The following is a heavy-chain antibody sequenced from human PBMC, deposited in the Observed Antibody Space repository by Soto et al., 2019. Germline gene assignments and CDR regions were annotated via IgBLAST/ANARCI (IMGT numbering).Heavy chain of an antibody. Sequence: GASVKVSCKASGGTFSSYTISWVRQAPGQGLEWMGRIIPILGIANYAQKFQGRVTITADKSTSTAYMELSSLRSEDTAVYYCAREERHYYYYYYMDVWGKGTTVTVSS. V-gene: IGHV1-69*04. D-gene: IGHD1-1*01. CDR2: IIPILGIA. CDR3: AREERHYYYYYYMDV. CDR1: GGTFSSYT. J-gene: IGHJ6*03.